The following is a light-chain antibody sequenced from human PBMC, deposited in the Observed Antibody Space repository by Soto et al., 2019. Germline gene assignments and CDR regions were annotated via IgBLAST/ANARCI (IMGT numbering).Light chain of an antibody. CDR2: EVS. Sequence: QSVLTQPASVSGSPGQSITISCTGTSRDVGGYNYVSWYHQHQGKAPKLMIYEVSNRPSGVSNRFSGSKSGKTASLTISGLQAEDEGDYYCSSYTGSSTLLFGGGTKLTVL. CDR1: SRDVGGYNY. CDR3: SSYTGSSTLL. J-gene: IGLJ2*01. V-gene: IGLV2-14*01.